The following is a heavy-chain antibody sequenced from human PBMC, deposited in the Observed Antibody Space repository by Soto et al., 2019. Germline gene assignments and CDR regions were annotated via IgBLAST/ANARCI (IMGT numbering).Heavy chain of an antibody. J-gene: IGHJ6*02. CDR1: GGTFSSYA. CDR3: ARSPVVVVAANYYGMDV. D-gene: IGHD2-15*01. V-gene: IGHV1-69*13. CDR2: IIPIFGTA. Sequence: SVKVSCKASGGTFSSYAISWVRQAPGQGLEWMGGIIPIFGTANYAQKFQGRVTITADESTSTAYMELSSLRSEDTAVYYCARSPVVVVAANYYGMDVWGQGXTATV.